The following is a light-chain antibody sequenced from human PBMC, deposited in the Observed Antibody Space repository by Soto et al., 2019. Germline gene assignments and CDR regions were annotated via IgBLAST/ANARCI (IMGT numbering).Light chain of an antibody. Sequence: QLVLTQSPSASASLGASVRLTCTLSSGHSSYAIAWHQQQPEKGPRHLMKISSDGSHTKGDGIPDRFSGSSSGPERYLTISSLQSEDEADYYCQAWGTGGVFGGGTQLTVL. J-gene: IGLJ3*02. CDR1: SGHSSYA. V-gene: IGLV4-69*01. CDR2: ISSDGSH. CDR3: QAWGTGGV.